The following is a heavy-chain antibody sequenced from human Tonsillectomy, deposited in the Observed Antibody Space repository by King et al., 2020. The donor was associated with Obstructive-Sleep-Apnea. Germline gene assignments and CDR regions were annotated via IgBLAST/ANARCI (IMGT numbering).Heavy chain of an antibody. CDR1: GFTFDDYA. Sequence: QLVQSGGGLVQPGRSLRLSCAASGFTFDDYAMHWVRQAPGKGLEWVSGISWNSGSIGYADSVKGRFTISRDNAKNSLYLQMNSLRAEDTALYYCAKAKTHTYYYGSGSNDAFDIWGQGTMVTVSS. V-gene: IGHV3-9*01. CDR3: AKAKTHTYYYGSGSNDAFDI. CDR2: ISWNSGSI. D-gene: IGHD3-10*01. J-gene: IGHJ3*02.